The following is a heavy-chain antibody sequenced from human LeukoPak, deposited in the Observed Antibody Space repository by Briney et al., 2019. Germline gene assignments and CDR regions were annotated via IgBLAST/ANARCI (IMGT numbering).Heavy chain of an antibody. CDR1: GFTFNSYT. Sequence: GGSLRLSCAASGFTFNSYTMNWVRQTPGKGLEWVSSISGSGSYIFYADSVKGRFTISRDNAKNSLYLEMDSLRAEDTAVYYCARDYYDIVTGYTSGLGPWGQGTLVAVSS. CDR3: ARDYYDIVTGYTSGLGP. J-gene: IGHJ5*02. D-gene: IGHD3-9*01. V-gene: IGHV3-21*01. CDR2: ISGSGSYI.